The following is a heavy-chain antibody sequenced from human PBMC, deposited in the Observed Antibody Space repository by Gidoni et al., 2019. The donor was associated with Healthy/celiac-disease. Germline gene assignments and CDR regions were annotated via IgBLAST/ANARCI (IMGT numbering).Heavy chain of an antibody. CDR2: IIPILGTA. J-gene: IGHJ4*02. Sequence: QVQLVQSGAEVKKPGSSVTVSCKASGGTFSSYAISGVRQATGQGLEWMGGIIPILGTANYAKKFQGRVTITADESTSTAYMEQSSLRSEDTAVYYCAISITMIVVGYFDYWGQGTLVTVSS. D-gene: IGHD3-22*01. CDR3: AISITMIVVGYFDY. CDR1: GGTFSSYA. V-gene: IGHV1-69*01.